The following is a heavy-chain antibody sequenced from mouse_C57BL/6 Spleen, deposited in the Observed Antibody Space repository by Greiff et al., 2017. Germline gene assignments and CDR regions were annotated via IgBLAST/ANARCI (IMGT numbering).Heavy chain of an antibody. CDR3: ARSYGSSYWCFDV. Sequence: VQLQQSVAELVRPGASVKLSCTASGFNIKNTYMHWVKQRPEQGLEWIGRIDPANGNTKYAPKFQGKATITADTSSNTAYLQLSSLTSEDTAIYYGARSYGSSYWCFDVWGTGTTVTVSS. CDR1: GFNIKNTY. J-gene: IGHJ1*03. D-gene: IGHD1-1*01. CDR2: IDPANGNT. V-gene: IGHV14-3*01.